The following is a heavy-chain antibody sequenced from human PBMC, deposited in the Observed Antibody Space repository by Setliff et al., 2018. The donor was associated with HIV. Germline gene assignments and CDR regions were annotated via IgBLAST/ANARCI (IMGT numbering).Heavy chain of an antibody. J-gene: IGHJ5*02. CDR2: VYTSGST. CDR1: GGSLSTDSYY. V-gene: IGHV4-61*09. D-gene: IGHD3-9*01. CDR3: AIQRGDVDWYLSVVH. Sequence: KPSETLSLTCTVSGGSLSTDSYYWSWIRQPAGKGLEWIGHVYTSGSTDYNPSLKSRATISVETSKRQFSLNLTSVTAADTAMYFCAIQRGDVDWYLSVVHWGQGKLVTVSS.